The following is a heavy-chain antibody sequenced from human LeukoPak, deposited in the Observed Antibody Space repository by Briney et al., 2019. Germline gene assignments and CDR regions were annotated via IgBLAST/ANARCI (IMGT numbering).Heavy chain of an antibody. V-gene: IGHV3-30-3*01. CDR1: GFTFSSYA. J-gene: IGHJ5*02. Sequence: GGSLRLSCAASGFTFSSYAMHWVRQAPGKGLEWVAVVSYDGSNEYYADSVKGRFTISRDNSKNTLYLQMNSLRAEDTAVYYCARDSRKWGYCSSTSCQIDWFDPWGQGTLVTVSS. CDR3: ARDSRKWGYCSSTSCQIDWFDP. CDR2: VSYDGSNE. D-gene: IGHD2-2*01.